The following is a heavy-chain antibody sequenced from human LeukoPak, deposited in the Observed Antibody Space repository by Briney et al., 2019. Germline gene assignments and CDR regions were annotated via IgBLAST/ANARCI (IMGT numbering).Heavy chain of an antibody. CDR3: ARGTYSYRITMVRGVIRRFDP. J-gene: IGHJ5*02. CDR2: IYSSGNT. Sequence: PSETLSLTCTVSGASISSNNYYWGWVRQPPGKGLEWIGNIYSSGNTYYNASLKSRVTIYIDTSKNQFSLNLSSVTAADTAVYYCARGTYSYRITMVRGVIRRFDPWGQGTLVTVSS. V-gene: IGHV4-39*07. D-gene: IGHD3-10*01. CDR1: GASISSNNYY.